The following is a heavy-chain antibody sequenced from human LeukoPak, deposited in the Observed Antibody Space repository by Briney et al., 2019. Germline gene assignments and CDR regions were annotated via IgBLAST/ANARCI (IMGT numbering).Heavy chain of an antibody. J-gene: IGHJ4*02. CDR2: INPSGGST. D-gene: IGHD5-12*01. V-gene: IGHV1-46*01. CDR1: GYTFISYY. CDR3: ASGYSGYALGFAFDY. Sequence: GASVKVSCKASGYTFISYYMHWVRQAPGQGLEWMGIINPSGGSTSYAQKFQGRVTVTRDMSTSTVYMELSSLRSEDTAVYYCASGYSGYALGFAFDYWGQGTLVTVSS.